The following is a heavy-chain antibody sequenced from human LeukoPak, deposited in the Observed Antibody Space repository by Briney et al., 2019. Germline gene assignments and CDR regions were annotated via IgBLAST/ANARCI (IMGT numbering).Heavy chain of an antibody. CDR3: ARVQSPWYATYFDY. D-gene: IGHD2-8*01. CDR2: IYHSGST. J-gene: IGHJ4*02. Sequence: SQTLSLTCAVSGGSISSGGYSWSWIRQPPGKGLEWIGYIYHSGSTYYNPSLKSRVTISVDRSKSQFSLKLSSVTAADTAVYYCARVQSPWYATYFDYWGQGTLVTVSS. CDR1: GGSISSGGYS. V-gene: IGHV4-30-2*01.